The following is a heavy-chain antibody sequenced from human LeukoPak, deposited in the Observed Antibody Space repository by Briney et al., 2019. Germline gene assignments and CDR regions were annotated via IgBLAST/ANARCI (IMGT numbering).Heavy chain of an antibody. D-gene: IGHD3-16*01. V-gene: IGHV4-4*02. CDR3: ARHYGP. CDR2: IYDSGST. J-gene: IGHJ5*02. CDR1: GGSISSSNW. Sequence: SGTLSLTCAVSGGSISSSNWWSWVRQPPGKGLEWIGSIYDSGSTYYNPSLKSRVTISVDTSKNQFSLKLNSVTAADTAVYYCARHYGPWGQGTLVTVSS.